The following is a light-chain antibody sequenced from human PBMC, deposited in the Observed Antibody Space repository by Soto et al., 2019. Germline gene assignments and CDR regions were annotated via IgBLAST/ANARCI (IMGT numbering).Light chain of an antibody. Sequence: EIVMTQSPATLSVSPGERATLSCRASQSVNSNLAWYQQKPGQAPTLLIYDASTRATGIPARFSGSGSGTEFTLTISSLQSEDFAVYDCQQFDNRPPVTFGQGTRLEIK. J-gene: IGKJ5*01. CDR1: QSVNSN. CDR2: DAS. CDR3: QQFDNRPPVT. V-gene: IGKV3-15*01.